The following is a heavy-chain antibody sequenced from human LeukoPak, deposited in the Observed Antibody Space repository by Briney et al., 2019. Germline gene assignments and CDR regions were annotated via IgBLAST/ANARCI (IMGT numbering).Heavy chain of an antibody. V-gene: IGHV1-46*01. Sequence: ASVKVSCKASGYTFSSYYMHWVRQAPGQGLEWMGIINPSGGSTTYAEKFQGRGTMTRDTSTSTVYMELSTLRSEDTGVYYCARDGSFYFDYWGQGTLVTVSS. D-gene: IGHD1-1*01. CDR2: INPSGGST. J-gene: IGHJ4*02. CDR3: ARDGSFYFDY. CDR1: GYTFSSYY.